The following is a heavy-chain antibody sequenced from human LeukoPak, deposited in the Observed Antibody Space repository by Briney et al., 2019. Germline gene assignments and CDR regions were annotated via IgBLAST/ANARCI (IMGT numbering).Heavy chain of an antibody. CDR1: GFTFSDYY. CDR3: ASRSINFLLDDY. Sequence: PGGSLRLSCAASGFTFSDYYMSWIRQAPGKGLEGVAVIAYDGSNKYYADSVKGRFTISRDNSKNKLYLQMNSLRAEDTAVYYCASRSINFLLDDYWGQGTLVTVSS. V-gene: IGHV3-30*03. J-gene: IGHJ4*02. CDR2: IAYDGSNK. D-gene: IGHD3-3*02.